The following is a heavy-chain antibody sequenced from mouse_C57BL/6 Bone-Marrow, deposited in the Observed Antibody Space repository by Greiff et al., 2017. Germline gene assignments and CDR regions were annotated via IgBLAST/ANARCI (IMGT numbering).Heavy chain of an antibody. CDR3: ARKIYYDYVWFAY. D-gene: IGHD2-4*01. CDR1: GFSLTSYG. CDR2: IWSGGST. J-gene: IGHJ3*01. Sequence: QVQLKQSGPGLVQPSQSLSITCTVSGFSLTSYGVHWVRQSPGKGLEWLGVIWSGGSTDYNAAFISRLSISKDNSKSQVFFKMNSLQADDTAIYYCARKIYYDYVWFAYWGQGTLVTVSA. V-gene: IGHV2-2*01.